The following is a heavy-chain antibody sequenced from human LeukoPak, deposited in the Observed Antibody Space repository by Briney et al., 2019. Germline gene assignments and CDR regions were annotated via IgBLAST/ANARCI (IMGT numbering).Heavy chain of an antibody. V-gene: IGHV3-48*03. CDR2: ISSSGSTI. CDR3: ARAPRADDNWFDP. D-gene: IGHD5-24*01. CDR1: GFTFSSYE. Sequence: PGGSLRLSCAASGFTFSSYEMNWVRQAPGKGLEWVSYISSSGSTIYYADSVKGRFTISRDNAKNSLYLQMNSLRAEDTALYYCARAPRADDNWFDPWGQGTLVIVSS. J-gene: IGHJ5*02.